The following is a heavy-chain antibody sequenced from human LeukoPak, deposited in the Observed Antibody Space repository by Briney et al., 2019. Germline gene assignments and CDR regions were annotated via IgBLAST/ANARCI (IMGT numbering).Heavy chain of an antibody. Sequence: ASVKVSCKASGFTFTSYDINWVRQATGQGLEWMGWMNPNSGNTGYAQKFQGRVTITRNTSISTAYMELSSLRSEDTAVYYCARSSQWFGELFWGQGTLVTVSS. D-gene: IGHD3-10*01. V-gene: IGHV1-8*03. CDR2: MNPNSGNT. J-gene: IGHJ4*02. CDR1: GFTFTSYD. CDR3: ARSSQWFGELF.